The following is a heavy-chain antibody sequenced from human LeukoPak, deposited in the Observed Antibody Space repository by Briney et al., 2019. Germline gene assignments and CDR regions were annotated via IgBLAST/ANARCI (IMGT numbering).Heavy chain of an antibody. CDR1: GYTXTGYY. D-gene: IGHD3-22*01. CDR2: INPNSGGT. J-gene: IGHJ5*02. CDR3: ARERAYYYESSGYREIYNWFHP. V-gene: IGHV1-2*02. Sequence: ASVKVSCKASGYTXTGYYMHWVRQAPGQGLELMGWINPNSGGTNYAQKFQGRVTMTRDTSISTAYMELSRLRSDDTAVYYCARERAYYYESSGYREIYNWFHPWGQGTLVTVSS.